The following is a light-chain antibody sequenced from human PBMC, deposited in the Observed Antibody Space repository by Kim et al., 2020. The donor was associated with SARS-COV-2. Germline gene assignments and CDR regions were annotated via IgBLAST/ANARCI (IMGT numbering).Light chain of an antibody. Sequence: QRVIISCSGSSSNIGNNCVSWYQQFPGTAPKLLIYNNDLLPSGVSDRFTGSKSGTSASLAISGLQSDDEADYFCSVWDDSLTAWVFGGGTKVTVL. CDR1: SSNIGNNC. V-gene: IGLV1-36*01. J-gene: IGLJ3*02. CDR2: NND. CDR3: SVWDDSLTAWV.